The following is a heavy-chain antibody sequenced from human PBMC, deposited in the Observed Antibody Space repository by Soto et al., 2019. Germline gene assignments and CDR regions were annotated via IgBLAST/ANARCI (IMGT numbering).Heavy chain of an antibody. CDR2: IRGSGAET. J-gene: IGHJ4*02. D-gene: IGHD2-8*01. CDR1: GFTFSNYA. Sequence: EVQLLESGGGLVQPGGSLRLSCVASGFTFSNYAMTWVRQAPGKGMEWVSAIRGSGAETFYGDSVRGRFTISRDNSKRTLYLHMNSLRAGDTAVYYCAKGDQERQWVFLHNWGQGTLVTVSS. CDR3: AKGDQERQWVFLHN. V-gene: IGHV3-23*01.